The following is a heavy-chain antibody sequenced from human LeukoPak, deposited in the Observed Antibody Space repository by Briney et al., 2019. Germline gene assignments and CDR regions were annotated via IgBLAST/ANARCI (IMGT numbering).Heavy chain of an antibody. CDR3: VKDHGYSSGWYVRGFNY. CDR1: GSTFSGYA. D-gene: IGHD6-19*01. V-gene: IGHV3-64D*06. CDR2: ISSRGGST. J-gene: IGHJ4*02. Sequence: PGGSLRLSCSASGSTFSGYAMHWVRQAPGKGLEYVSAISSRGGSTHYADSVKGRFTISRDNSKNTLHLQMSSLRTEDTAVYYCVKDHGYSSGWYVRGFNYWGQGILVTVSS.